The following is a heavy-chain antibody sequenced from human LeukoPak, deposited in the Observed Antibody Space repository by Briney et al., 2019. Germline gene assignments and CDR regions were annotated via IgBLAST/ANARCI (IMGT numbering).Heavy chain of an antibody. D-gene: IGHD2-8*02. J-gene: IGHJ3*02. CDR2: ISDSGGTT. CDR1: GFTFAGYA. Sequence: GESLKISCAASGFTFAGYAMSWVRQAPGKGLEWVSGISDSGGTTYYADSVKGRFTISRDNSKNTLYLQMNSLRAEDTATYYCAREDPGPFDAFDTWGQGAKVTASS. CDR3: AREDPGPFDAFDT. V-gene: IGHV3-23*01.